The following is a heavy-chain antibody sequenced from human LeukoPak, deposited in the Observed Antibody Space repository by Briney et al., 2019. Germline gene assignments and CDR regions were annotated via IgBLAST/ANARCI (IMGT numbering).Heavy chain of an antibody. CDR1: GGSISSYY. CDR3: ARVSSSGWEYYFDY. D-gene: IGHD6-19*01. J-gene: IGHJ4*02. CDR2: IYYSGST. V-gene: IGHV4-59*01. Sequence: PSETLSLTCTVSGGSISSYYWSWIRQPPGKGLEWIGYIYYSGSTNYNPSLKSRVTISVDTSKNQFSPKPSSVTAADTAVYYCARVSSSGWEYYFDYWGQGTLVTVSS.